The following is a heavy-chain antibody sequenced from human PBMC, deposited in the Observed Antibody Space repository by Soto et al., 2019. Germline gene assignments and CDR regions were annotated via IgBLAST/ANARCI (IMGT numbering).Heavy chain of an antibody. D-gene: IGHD2-2*01. CDR2: ISGSTGTT. Sequence: PVGSLKLSCAASGFTFSNFAMSWVRHAPGKGLEWVSEISGSTGTTYYADSVKGRFIISRDNSKNTLHLQMNSLRAEDTAVYYCAKDTSSSPYYMDVWGKRTTVTVSS. J-gene: IGHJ6*03. CDR3: AKDTSSSPYYMDV. CDR1: GFTFSNFA. V-gene: IGHV3-23*01.